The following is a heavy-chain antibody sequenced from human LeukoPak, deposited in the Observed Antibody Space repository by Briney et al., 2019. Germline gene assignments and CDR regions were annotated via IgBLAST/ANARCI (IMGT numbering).Heavy chain of an antibody. CDR2: IYHSGST. D-gene: IGHD3-3*01. V-gene: IGHV4-38-2*01. Sequence: PSETLSLTCAVSGYLSGYFWGWIRQPPGKGLEWIGSIYHSGSTYYNPSLKSRVTISVDTSKNQFSLKLSSVTAADTAVYYCARQGQYYDFWSGYVNWFDPWGQGTLVTVSS. J-gene: IGHJ5*02. CDR1: GYLSGYF. CDR3: ARQGQYYDFWSGYVNWFDP.